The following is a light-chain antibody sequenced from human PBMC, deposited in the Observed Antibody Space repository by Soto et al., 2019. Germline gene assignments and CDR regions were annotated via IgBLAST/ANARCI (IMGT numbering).Light chain of an antibody. V-gene: IGKV3-20*01. Sequence: ESVLTHSPGTLSLSPGERATLSFSSSQSVSSNYLAWYQQKPGQAPRLLIYGASTRATGIPDRFIGSGSGTDFTLTISRLEPEDSAVYYCQQYGSSPTWTFGQGTKVDIK. CDR3: QQYGSSPTWT. CDR2: GAS. CDR1: QSVSSNY. J-gene: IGKJ1*01.